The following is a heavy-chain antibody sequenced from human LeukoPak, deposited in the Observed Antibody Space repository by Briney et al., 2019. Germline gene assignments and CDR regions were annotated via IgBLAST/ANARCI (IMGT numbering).Heavy chain of an antibody. V-gene: IGHV3-23*01. D-gene: IGHD3-16*01. CDR3: AKAYVPGSRLDY. CDR1: GFTFNSYA. J-gene: IGHJ4*02. CDR2: ISASGGSNT. Sequence: GGSLRLSCAASGFTFNSYAMAWVRQAPGKGLEWVSAISASGGSNTYYADSVKGRFTISRDNSKNTLYLQMNSLRAEDTAVYYCAKAYVPGSRLDYWGQGTLVTVSS.